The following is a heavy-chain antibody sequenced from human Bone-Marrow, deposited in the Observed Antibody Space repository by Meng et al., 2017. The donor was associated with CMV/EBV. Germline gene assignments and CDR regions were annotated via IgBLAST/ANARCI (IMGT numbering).Heavy chain of an antibody. Sequence: GSLRLSCTVSGGSISSYYWSWIRQPPGKGLEWIGEINHSGSTNYNPSLKSRVTISVDTSKNQFSLKLSSVTAADTAVYYCARERIAVAGTQYYGMDVWGQGTTVTVSS. D-gene: IGHD6-19*01. CDR1: GGSISSYY. CDR2: INHSGST. CDR3: ARERIAVAGTQYYGMDV. J-gene: IGHJ6*02. V-gene: IGHV4-34*01.